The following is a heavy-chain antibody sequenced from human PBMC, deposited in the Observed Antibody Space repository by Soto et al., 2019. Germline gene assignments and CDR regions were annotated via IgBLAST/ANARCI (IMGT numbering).Heavy chain of an antibody. D-gene: IGHD3-10*01. J-gene: IGHJ4*02. CDR2: IYYTENT. V-gene: IGHV4-39*01. CDR1: GGSVSSNSYS. CDR3: ARPGNYGSGSYLYYLDY. Sequence: PSETLSLTCTVSGGSVSSNSYSWGWIRQSPGKGLEWIGIIYYTENTYYHPSLKSRVTISVDTSKNQFSLKLSSVTAADTAVYYCARPGNYGSGSYLYYLDYWGQGTLVTVSS.